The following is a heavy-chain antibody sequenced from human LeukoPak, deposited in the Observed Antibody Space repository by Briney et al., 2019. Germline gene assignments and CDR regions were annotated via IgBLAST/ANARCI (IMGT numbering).Heavy chain of an antibody. CDR2: ISSSGSTI. Sequence: GGSLRLSCAASGFTFSSFSMNWVRQAPGKGLEWVSYISSSGSTIYYADSVKGRFTISRDNAKNSLYLQMNSLRAEDTAVYYCARGAYGDYEFEVFDYWGQGTLVTVSS. J-gene: IGHJ4*02. D-gene: IGHD4-17*01. CDR3: ARGAYGDYEFEVFDY. V-gene: IGHV3-48*04. CDR1: GFTFSSFS.